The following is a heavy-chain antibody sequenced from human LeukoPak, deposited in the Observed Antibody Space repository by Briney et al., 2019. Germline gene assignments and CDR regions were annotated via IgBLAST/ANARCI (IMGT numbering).Heavy chain of an antibody. CDR1: GGSFSGYY. V-gene: IGHV4-34*01. J-gene: IGHJ4*02. D-gene: IGHD2-2*01. CDR2: INHSGST. CDR3: ARASLPPELKGDIVVVPAATLYDY. Sequence: PSETLSLTCAVYGGSFSGYYWSWIRQPPGKGLEWIGEINHSGSTNYNPSLKSRVTISVDTSKNQFSLKLSSVTAADTAVYYCARASLPPELKGDIVVVPAATLYDYWGQGTLVTVSS.